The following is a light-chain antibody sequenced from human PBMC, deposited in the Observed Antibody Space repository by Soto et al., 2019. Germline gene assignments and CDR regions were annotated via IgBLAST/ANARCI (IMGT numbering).Light chain of an antibody. Sequence: EIVLTQSPGTLSLSPGERATLSCRASQSVSSSYLAWYQQKPGQAPRLLIYGASSRSTGIPDRFSGSGSGTDFTLTISRLEPEDLAVYYCQQYGSSHLGTCGGGTKVEIK. V-gene: IGKV3-20*01. CDR3: QQYGSSHLGT. J-gene: IGKJ4*01. CDR2: GAS. CDR1: QSVSSSY.